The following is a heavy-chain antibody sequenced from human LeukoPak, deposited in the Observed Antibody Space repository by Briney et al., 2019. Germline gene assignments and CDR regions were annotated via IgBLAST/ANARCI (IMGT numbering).Heavy chain of an antibody. CDR3: AYVAATGY. J-gene: IGHJ4*02. CDR1: GFSVSSNY. Sequence: GGSLRLSCAASGFSVSSNYMSWVRQAPGKGLEWVSVIYSGGSTYYADSVKGQFTISRDNSKSTLYLQMNSLRAEDTAVYYCAYVAATGYWGQGTLVTVSS. D-gene: IGHD6-19*01. CDR2: IYSGGST. V-gene: IGHV3-53*01.